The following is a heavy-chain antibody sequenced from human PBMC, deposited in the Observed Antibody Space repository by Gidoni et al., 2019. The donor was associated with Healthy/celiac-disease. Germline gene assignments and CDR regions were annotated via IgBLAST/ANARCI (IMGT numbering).Heavy chain of an antibody. D-gene: IGHD6-13*01. J-gene: IGHJ4*02. CDR3: ARDRGIAAAGHFDY. CDR2: INSDGSST. Sequence: EVQLVESGGGLVQPGGSLRLSCAASGFTFSSYWMHWVRQAPGKGLVCVSRINSDGSSTSYADSVKGRFTISRDNAKNTLYLQMNSLRAEDTAVYYCARDRGIAAAGHFDYWGQGTLVTVSS. V-gene: IGHV3-74*01. CDR1: GFTFSSYW.